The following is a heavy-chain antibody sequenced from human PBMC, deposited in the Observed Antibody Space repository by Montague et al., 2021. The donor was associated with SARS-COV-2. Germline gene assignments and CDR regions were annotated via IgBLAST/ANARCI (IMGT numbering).Heavy chain of an antibody. D-gene: IGHD6-13*01. CDR3: ARGGSSSFLFDY. Sequence: SETLSLTCAVSGGSISSSNWWSLVRQPRGKGLEWIGEIYHSGSTNYNPSLKGRVTISVDKSKHQFSLKLSSVTAADTAVYYCARGGSSSFLFDYWGQGTLVTVSS. CDR2: IYHSGST. J-gene: IGHJ4*02. V-gene: IGHV4-4*02. CDR1: GGSISSSNW.